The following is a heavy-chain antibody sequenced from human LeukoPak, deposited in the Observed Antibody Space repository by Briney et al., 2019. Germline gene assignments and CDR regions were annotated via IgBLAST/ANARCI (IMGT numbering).Heavy chain of an antibody. CDR1: GGSFSHYS. CDR2: INHSGST. D-gene: IGHD3-22*01. V-gene: IGHV4-34*01. CDR3: ARRTQYYYDSSGYSKMIFDY. J-gene: IGHJ4*02. Sequence: SETLSLTCAFSGGSFSHYSWSWIRQPPGKGLEWIGEINHSGSTNYNPSLKSRVTISVDTSKNQFSLNLSSVTAADTAVYYCARRTQYYYDSSGYSKMIFDYWGQGTLVTVSS.